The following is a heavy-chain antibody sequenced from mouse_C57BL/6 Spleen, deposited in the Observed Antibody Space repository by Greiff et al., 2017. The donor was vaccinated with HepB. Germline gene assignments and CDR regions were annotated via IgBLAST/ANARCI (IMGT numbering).Heavy chain of an antibody. Sequence: EVQVVESGGGLVKPGGSLKLSCAASGFTFSDYGMHWVRQAPEKGLEWVAYISSGSSTIYYADTVKGRFTISRDNAKNTLFLQMTSLRSEDTAMYYGARGGYYDGSSYVWYIDVWGTGTTVTVSS. V-gene: IGHV5-17*01. CDR2: ISSGSSTI. J-gene: IGHJ1*03. CDR1: GFTFSDYG. CDR3: ARGGYYDGSSYVWYIDV. D-gene: IGHD1-1*01.